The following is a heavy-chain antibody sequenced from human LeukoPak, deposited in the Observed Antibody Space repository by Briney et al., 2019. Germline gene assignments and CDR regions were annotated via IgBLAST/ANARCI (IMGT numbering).Heavy chain of an antibody. CDR1: GYTFTGYY. CDR2: INPNSGGT. D-gene: IGHD4-4*01. CDR3: ARVLKSTTVPPYFDY. V-gene: IGHV1-2*02. Sequence: ASVKVSCKASGYTFTGYYMHWVQQAPGQGLEWMGWINPNSGGTNYAQKFQGRVTMTRDTSISTAYMELSRLRSDDTAVYYCARVLKSTTVPPYFDYWGQGTLVTVSS. J-gene: IGHJ4*02.